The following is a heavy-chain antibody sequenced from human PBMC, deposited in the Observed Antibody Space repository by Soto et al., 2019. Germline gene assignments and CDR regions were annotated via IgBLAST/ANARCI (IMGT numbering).Heavy chain of an antibody. J-gene: IGHJ4*02. D-gene: IGHD3-10*01. Sequence: EVQLVESGGDLVQPGGSLRLSCTASGFTSSMYWMHWVRQVPGKGPEWVSRISDDGSRADYADSVKGRFTISRDNAKNTLYLEMHVLRADDTAVYYCTRGPRPSSVGTGAFWGQGTPVTVSS. CDR2: ISDDGSRA. CDR1: GFTSSMYW. CDR3: TRGPRPSSVGTGAF. V-gene: IGHV3-74*01.